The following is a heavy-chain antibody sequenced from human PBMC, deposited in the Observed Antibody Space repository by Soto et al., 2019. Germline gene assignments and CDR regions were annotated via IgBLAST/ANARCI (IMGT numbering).Heavy chain of an antibody. V-gene: IGHV1-69*12. D-gene: IGHD6-19*01. CDR1: GGTFSSYA. CDR2: IIPIFGTA. Sequence: QVQLVQSGAEVKKPGSSVKVSCKASGGTFSSYAISWVRQAPGQGLEWMGGIIPIFGTANYAQKCQGRDTITADESTSTAYMERSSLRSEDTAVYCCARCLVFSGVCNYYYGMDVWGQGTTVTVSS. CDR3: ARCLVFSGVCNYYYGMDV. J-gene: IGHJ6*02.